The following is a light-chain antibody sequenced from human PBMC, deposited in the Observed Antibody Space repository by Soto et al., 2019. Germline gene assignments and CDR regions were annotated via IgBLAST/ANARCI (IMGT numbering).Light chain of an antibody. CDR2: AAS. CDR3: QQSFSTVLT. V-gene: IGKV1-39*01. Sequence: IQMTQSQSSLSASVGDRVTITCRASQSIGSSLNWYQHRPGKAPKLLIYAASTLPSGVPSRFSGSGSGTDFSLTINSLQPEDFATYWCQQSFSTVLTFGQGTRLEIK. CDR1: QSIGSS. J-gene: IGKJ5*01.